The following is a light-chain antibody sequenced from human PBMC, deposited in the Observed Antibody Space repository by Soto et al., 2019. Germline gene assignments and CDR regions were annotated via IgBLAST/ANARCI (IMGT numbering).Light chain of an antibody. CDR1: QSVSSN. CDR3: QQYNNWLIT. Sequence: EIVMTQSPATLSVSPGERATLSCSASQSVSSNLAWYQQKPGQAPMLLIYGASTRATGIPARFSGSGSGTEFTLTISSLQSEDFAVYYCQQYNNWLITFGQGTRLEIK. V-gene: IGKV3-15*01. J-gene: IGKJ5*01. CDR2: GAS.